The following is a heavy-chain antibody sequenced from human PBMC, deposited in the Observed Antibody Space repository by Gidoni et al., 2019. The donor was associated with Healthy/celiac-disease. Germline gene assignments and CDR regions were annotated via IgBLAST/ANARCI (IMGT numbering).Heavy chain of an antibody. V-gene: IGHV3-21*01. CDR2: IRSSSSYI. D-gene: IGHD2-2*01. CDR1: GFTYSRCS. Sequence: VQLVASGGGLVKPGGSLSLSCAASGFTYSRCSMSWVRQAPGKGLEWVSSIRSSSSYIYYADSVKGRFTISRDNAKNSLYLQMNSLRAEDTAVYYCARDIVVVPAAISYYYYGMDVWGQGTTVTVSS. CDR3: ARDIVVVPAAISYYYYGMDV. J-gene: IGHJ6*02.